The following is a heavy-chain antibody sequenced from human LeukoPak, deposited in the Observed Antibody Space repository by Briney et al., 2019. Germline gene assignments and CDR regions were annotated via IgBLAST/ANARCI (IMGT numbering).Heavy chain of an antibody. CDR1: GLTFSKYS. D-gene: IGHD1-26*01. CDR3: AKDYSGSYYGYFQH. J-gene: IGHJ1*01. CDR2: IDTSSTTM. V-gene: IGHV3-48*04. Sequence: GGSLRLSCAASGLTFSKYSMTWVRQAPGKGLEWVSFIDTSSTTMYYTDSVKGRFTISRDNAKNSLYLQMDSLKVEDTAIYYCAKDYSGSYYGYFQHWGQGTLVTVSS.